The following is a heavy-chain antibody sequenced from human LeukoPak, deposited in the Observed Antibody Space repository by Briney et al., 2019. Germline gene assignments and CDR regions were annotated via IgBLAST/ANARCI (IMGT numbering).Heavy chain of an antibody. D-gene: IGHD2-21*02. CDR1: GLILNDYY. J-gene: IGHJ3*01. CDR2: ISPCGRTV. V-gene: IGHV3-11*04. Sequence: GGPLTLSCAASGLILNDYYMTWFRQPPGKGLEWVAWISPCGRTVNYADSVKGRFTNARDDAKNSLYLQMNTLRAEDTAACYCARDLYVKVIDVIGGHYDAFDVWGQGTMVTVP. CDR3: ARDLYVKVIDVIGGHYDAFDV.